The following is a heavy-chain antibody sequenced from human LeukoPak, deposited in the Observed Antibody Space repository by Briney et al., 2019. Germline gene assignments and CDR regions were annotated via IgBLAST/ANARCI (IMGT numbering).Heavy chain of an antibody. CDR2: IKQDGSEK. CDR3: ARAGYSYADY. Sequence: GGSLRLSCAASGFTFSSYAMSWVRQAPGKGLEWVANIKQDGSEKYYVDSVKGRFTISRDNAKNSLYLQVNSLRAEDTAVYYCARAGYSYADYWGQGTLVTVSS. D-gene: IGHD5-18*01. J-gene: IGHJ4*02. CDR1: GFTFSSYA. V-gene: IGHV3-7*01.